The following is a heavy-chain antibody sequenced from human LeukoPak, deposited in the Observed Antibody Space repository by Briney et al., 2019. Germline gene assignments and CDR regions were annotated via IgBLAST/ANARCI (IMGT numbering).Heavy chain of an antibody. CDR3: ARDPPGNYYDGSGYYS. V-gene: IGHV3-7*01. Sequence: GGSLRLSCVASEFTFRSYDMHWVRQAPGKGLEWVANIKEDGSEKYYVDSVKGRFTISRDNAKNSLYLQMNSLRVEDTAVYYCARDPPGNYYDGSGYYSWGQGTLVTVSS. CDR2: IKEDGSEK. J-gene: IGHJ5*02. CDR1: EFTFRSYD. D-gene: IGHD3-22*01.